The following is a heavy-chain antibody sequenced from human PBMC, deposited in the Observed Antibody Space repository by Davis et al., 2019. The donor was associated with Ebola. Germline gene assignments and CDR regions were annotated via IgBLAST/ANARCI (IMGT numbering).Heavy chain of an antibody. D-gene: IGHD1-26*01. Sequence: SETLSLTCTLSGGSISSGGYYWSWIRQHPGKGLEWIGYIYYSGSTYYNPSLKSRVTISVDRSKNQFSLKLSSVTAADTAVYYCARDRRLIVGATAQNIKTYNWFDPWGQGTLVTVSS. CDR3: ARDRRLIVGATAQNIKTYNWFDP. V-gene: IGHV4-31*03. J-gene: IGHJ5*02. CDR1: GGSISSGGYY. CDR2: IYYSGST.